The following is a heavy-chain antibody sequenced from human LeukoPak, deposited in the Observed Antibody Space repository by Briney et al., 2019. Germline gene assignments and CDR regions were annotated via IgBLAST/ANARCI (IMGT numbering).Heavy chain of an antibody. J-gene: IGHJ4*02. Sequence: GGSLRLSCAASGFTFSSYAMSWVRQAPGKGLEWVSSISGSGSGGTTYYADSVKGRFAISRDNSKNTLYLQMNSLRAEDTAVYYCAKTAQGLNAAYDYWGQGTLVTVSS. CDR3: AKTAQGLNAAYDY. CDR1: GFTFSSYA. CDR2: ISGSGSGGTT. V-gene: IGHV3-23*01. D-gene: IGHD5-12*01.